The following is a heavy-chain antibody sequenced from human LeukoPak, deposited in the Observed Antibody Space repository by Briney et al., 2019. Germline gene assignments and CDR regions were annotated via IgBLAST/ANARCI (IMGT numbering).Heavy chain of an antibody. CDR1: GYTFNTYG. CDR3: AREFPNSSSWYGGSYYFDY. J-gene: IGHJ4*02. D-gene: IGHD6-13*01. Sequence: GASVKVSCKASGYTFNTYGITWVRQAPGQGLEWMGWMNPNSGNTGYAQKFQGRVTITRNTSISTAYMELSSLRAEDTAVYYCAREFPNSSSWYGGSYYFDYWGQGTLVTVSS. CDR2: MNPNSGNT. V-gene: IGHV1-8*03.